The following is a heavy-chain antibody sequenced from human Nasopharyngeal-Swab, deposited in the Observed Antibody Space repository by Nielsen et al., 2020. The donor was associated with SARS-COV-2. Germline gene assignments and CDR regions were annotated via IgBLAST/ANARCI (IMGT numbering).Heavy chain of an antibody. J-gene: IGHJ4*02. CDR2: ISYDGSNK. V-gene: IGHV3-30*18. CDR3: AKDRSWRYSSAFFDY. D-gene: IGHD6-19*01. CDR1: GFTFSSYG. Sequence: GGSLRLSCAASGFTFSSYGMHWVRQAPGKGLEWVAVISYDGSNKYYADSLKGRFTISRDNSKNTLYLQMNSLSAEDTAVYYCAKDRSWRYSSAFFDYWGQGTLVTVSS.